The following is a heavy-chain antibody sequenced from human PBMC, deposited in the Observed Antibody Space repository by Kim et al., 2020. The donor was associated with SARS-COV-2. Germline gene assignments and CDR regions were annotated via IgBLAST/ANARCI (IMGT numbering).Heavy chain of an antibody. J-gene: IGHJ5*02. CDR3: ARERTTVTPNNWFDP. Sequence: DSVEGRFTISRDNAKNSLYLQMNSLRAEDTAVYYCARERTTVTPNNWFDPWGQGTLVTVSS. V-gene: IGHV3-7*01. D-gene: IGHD4-17*01.